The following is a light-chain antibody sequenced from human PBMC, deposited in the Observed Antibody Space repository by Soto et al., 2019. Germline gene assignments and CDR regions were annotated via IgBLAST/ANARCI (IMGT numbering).Light chain of an antibody. CDR3: AAWDDSLSAVV. J-gene: IGLJ2*01. CDR2: RNN. V-gene: IGLV1-47*01. CDR1: SSNIGSNY. Sequence: QSVLTQPPSASGTPGQRVTISCSGSSSNIGSNYVYWYQQLPGTAPKLLLYRNNQRPSGVPDRFSGSKSGTSASLAISGLRYEDEADYYCAAWDDSLSAVVFGGGTQLTVL.